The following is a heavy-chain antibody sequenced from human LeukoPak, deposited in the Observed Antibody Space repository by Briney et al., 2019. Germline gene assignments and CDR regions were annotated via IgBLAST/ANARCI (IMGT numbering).Heavy chain of an antibody. Sequence: GASVKVSCKASGYTFTSYGISWVRQAPGEGLESMGWISAYNGNTNYAQKLQGRVTMTTDTSTSTAYMELRSLRSDDTAVYYCARSSGTTYYYYYYMDVWGKGTTVTVSS. CDR2: ISAYNGNT. CDR1: GYTFTSYG. V-gene: IGHV1-18*01. D-gene: IGHD1/OR15-1a*01. CDR3: ARSSGTTYYYYYYMDV. J-gene: IGHJ6*03.